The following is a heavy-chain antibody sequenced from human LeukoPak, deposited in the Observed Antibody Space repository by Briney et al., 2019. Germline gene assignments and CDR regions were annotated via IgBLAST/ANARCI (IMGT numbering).Heavy chain of an antibody. V-gene: IGHV4-59*12. CDR2: IYYSGST. CDR3: ARAYFRYATNWFDP. Sequence: SETLSLTCTVSGASIRNYYWSWIRQSPGKGLEWIGYIYYSGSTNYNPSLESRVTISVDTSKNQFSLKLSSVTAADTAVYYCARAYFRYATNWFDPWGQGTLVTVSS. CDR1: GASIRNYY. D-gene: IGHD3-16*01. J-gene: IGHJ5*02.